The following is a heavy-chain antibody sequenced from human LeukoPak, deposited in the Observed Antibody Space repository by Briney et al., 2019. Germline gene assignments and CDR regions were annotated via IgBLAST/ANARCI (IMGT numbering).Heavy chain of an antibody. J-gene: IGHJ4*02. D-gene: IGHD5-12*01. Sequence: SQTLSLTCAVSGGSISSGGYSWSWIRQPPGKGLEWIGYIYHSGSTYYNPSLKSRVTISVDRSKNQFSLKLSSVTAADTAVYYCARASPNGYNFFDYWGQGTPVTVSS. CDR3: ARASPNGYNFFDY. V-gene: IGHV4-30-2*01. CDR2: IYHSGST. CDR1: GGSISSGGYS.